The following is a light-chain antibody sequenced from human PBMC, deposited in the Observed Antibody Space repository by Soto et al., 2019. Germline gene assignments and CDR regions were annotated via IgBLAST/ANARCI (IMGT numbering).Light chain of an antibody. CDR2: GTN. J-gene: IGLJ1*01. V-gene: IGLV7-43*01. Sequence: QAVVTQEPSLTVSPGGTVTLTCGSSTGAVTSDLHPNWFQQKPGQAPRALIYGTNTKHSWTPARFSGSLLGGKAALTVSGVLPEDEAEYYCLLSYGGPYVFGTGTKVTVL. CDR3: LLSYGGPYV. CDR1: TGAVTSDLH.